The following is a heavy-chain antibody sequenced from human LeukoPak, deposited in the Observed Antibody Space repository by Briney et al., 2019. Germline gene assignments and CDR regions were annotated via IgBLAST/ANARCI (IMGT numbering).Heavy chain of an antibody. CDR3: AKAYSMATIRFYFDY. J-gene: IGHJ4*02. V-gene: IGHV1-2*02. CDR1: GYTFTSYD. D-gene: IGHD5-12*01. CDR2: INPNSGGT. Sequence: ASVKVSCKASGYTFTSYDINWVRQAPGQGLEWMGWINPNSGGTNYIQKFQGRVTMTRDTSISSAYMELSRLRSDDTAVYYCAKAYSMATIRFYFDYWGQGTLVTVSS.